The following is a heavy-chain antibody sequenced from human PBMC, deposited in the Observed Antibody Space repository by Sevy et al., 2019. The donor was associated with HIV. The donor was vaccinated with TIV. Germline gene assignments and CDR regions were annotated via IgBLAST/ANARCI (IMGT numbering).Heavy chain of an antibody. J-gene: IGHJ6*02. CDR2: INSHGTIT. CDR3: ARGQLFQFLEWPSYSLDV. CDR1: GFTFSSHW. D-gene: IGHD3-3*01. Sequence: GGSLRLSCAASGFTFSSHWMFWVRHAPGKGLMWVSHINSHGTITNYADSVKGRFAISRDNAKNTVYLRMDSLRAEDTAVYYCARGQLFQFLEWPSYSLDVWGQGTTVTVSS. V-gene: IGHV3-74*01.